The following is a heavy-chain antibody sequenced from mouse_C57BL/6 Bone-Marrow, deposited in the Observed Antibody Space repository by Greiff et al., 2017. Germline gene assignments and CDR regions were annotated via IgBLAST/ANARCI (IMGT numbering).Heavy chain of an antibody. D-gene: IGHD3-2*02. V-gene: IGHV1-81*01. J-gene: IGHJ3*01. CDR1: GYTFTSYG. CDR3: ARQLRLRPLAY. Sequence: QVQLQQSGAELARPGASVELSCKASGYTFTSYGISWVKQRTGQGLEWIGGIYPRSGNPYYNEKFKGKATLTADKSSSTAYMALRRLTSEDSAVYFCARQLRLRPLAYWGQGTLVTVSA. CDR2: IYPRSGNP.